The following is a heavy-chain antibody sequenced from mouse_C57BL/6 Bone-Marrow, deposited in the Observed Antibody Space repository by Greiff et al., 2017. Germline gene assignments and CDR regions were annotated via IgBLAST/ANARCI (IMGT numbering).Heavy chain of an antibody. CDR1: GFNIKNTY. CDR2: IDPANGNT. J-gene: IGHJ4*01. CDR3: APGITTLYYYAMDY. Sequence: VQLQQSVAELVRPGASVKLSCTASGFNIKNTYMHWVKQSPEQGLEWIGRIDPANGNTKYAPKFQGKATLTADTSSNTAYLQLSSLTSEDTAIYFCAPGITTLYYYAMDYWGQGTSVTVSS. V-gene: IGHV14-3*01. D-gene: IGHD5-2*01.